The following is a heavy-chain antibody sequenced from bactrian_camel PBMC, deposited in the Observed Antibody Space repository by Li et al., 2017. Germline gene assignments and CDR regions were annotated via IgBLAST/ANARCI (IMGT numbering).Heavy chain of an antibody. CDR1: GYSVSQGY. CDR3: AADFVNLQLARSYNY. D-gene: IGHD7*01. Sequence: VQLVESGGGSVQSGGSLRLSCAASGYSVSQGYMAWFRQAPGKEREGVAAIDRAGNPTYTYSVKDRFTISKDNDKNTLFLQMNSLEPEDTAMYYCAADFVNLQLARSYNYWGQGTQVTVS. CDR2: IDRAGNP. V-gene: IGHV3S53*01. J-gene: IGHJ4*01.